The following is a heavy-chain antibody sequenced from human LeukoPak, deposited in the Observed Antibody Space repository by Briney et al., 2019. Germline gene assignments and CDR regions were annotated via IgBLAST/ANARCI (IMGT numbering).Heavy chain of an antibody. D-gene: IGHD5-24*01. CDR1: GYTFTGYY. J-gene: IGHJ6*03. CDR2: INPNSGDT. CDR3: ARERRYEAWSYYYYYMDV. V-gene: IGHV1-2*02. Sequence: GASVKVSCKASGYTFTGYYMHWVRQAPGQGLEWMGWINPNSGDTNYAQKLQGTGTMTTDTSTSTASMELRSLRSDDTAVYYCARERRYEAWSYYYYYMDVWGKGTTVTISS.